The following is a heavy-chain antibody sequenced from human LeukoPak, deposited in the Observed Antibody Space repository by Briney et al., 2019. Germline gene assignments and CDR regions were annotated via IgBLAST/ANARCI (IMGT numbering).Heavy chain of an antibody. CDR3: ARSDSGYEIDY. D-gene: IGHD5-12*01. CDR1: GGSISSGGYY. Sequence: SETLSLTCTVSGGSISSGGYYWSWIRQHPGKGLEWIGYIYYSGSTCYNPSLKSRVTISVDTSKNQFSLKLSSVTAADTAVYYCARSDSGYEIDYWGQGTLVTVSS. V-gene: IGHV4-31*03. CDR2: IYYSGST. J-gene: IGHJ4*02.